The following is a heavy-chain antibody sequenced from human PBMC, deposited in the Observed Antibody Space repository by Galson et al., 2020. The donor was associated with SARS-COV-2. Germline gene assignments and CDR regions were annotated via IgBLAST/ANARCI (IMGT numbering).Heavy chain of an antibody. CDR3: ASGVVAGTGY. Sequence: SAPLSLTCTVPGGSISSGSYYWSWIRQPAGQGLEWTGRLYTGGSTNYNPSLQSRVTISRATSKNQFPLEPTSVTAADTTVYFCASGVVAGTGYWCPGILVTVSS. V-gene: IGHV4-61*02. J-gene: IGHJ4*02. CDR1: GGSISSGSYY. D-gene: IGHD6-19*01. CDR2: LYTGGST.